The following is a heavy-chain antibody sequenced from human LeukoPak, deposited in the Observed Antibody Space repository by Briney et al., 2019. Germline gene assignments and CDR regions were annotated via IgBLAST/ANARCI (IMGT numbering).Heavy chain of an antibody. CDR3: AGRRLHYFDY. CDR1: GGSISSYY. J-gene: IGHJ4*02. CDR2: IYTSGST. Sequence: SETLSLTCTVSGGSISSYYWSWIRQPAGKGLEWIGRIYTSGSTNHNPSLKSRVTISVDTSKNQFSLKLSSVTAADTAVYYCAGRRLHYFDYWGQGTLVTVSS. V-gene: IGHV4-4*07.